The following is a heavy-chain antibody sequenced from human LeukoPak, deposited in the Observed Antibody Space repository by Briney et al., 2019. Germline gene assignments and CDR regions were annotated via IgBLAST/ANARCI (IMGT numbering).Heavy chain of an antibody. CDR1: GYSFTNYD. V-gene: IGHV1-8*01. J-gene: IGHJ3*02. D-gene: IGHD3-10*01. CDR2: MNPNSGNT. Sequence: ASVKVSCKASGYSFTNYDINWVRPAAGQGLEWMGWMNPNSGNTGYAQKFQGRVALTRDTSISTAYLELSSLNSDDTAVYYCARARWDLWFGDLAYALDIWGLRTMVTVSS. CDR3: ARARWDLWFGDLAYALDI.